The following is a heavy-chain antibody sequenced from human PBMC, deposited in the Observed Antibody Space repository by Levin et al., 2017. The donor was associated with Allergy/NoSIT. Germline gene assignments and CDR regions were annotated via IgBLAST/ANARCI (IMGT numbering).Heavy chain of an antibody. V-gene: IGHV3-53*01. CDR2: IYSGGST. CDR3: ARAPGSTIFGVVIRWDYYYMDG. Sequence: SGGSLRLSCAASGFTVSSNYMSWVRQAPGKGLEWVSVIYSGGSTYYADSVKGRFTISRDNSKNTLYLQMNSLRAEDTAVYYCARAPGSTIFGVVIRWDYYYMDGWGKGTTVTVSS. D-gene: IGHD3-3*01. CDR1: GFTVSSNY. J-gene: IGHJ6*03.